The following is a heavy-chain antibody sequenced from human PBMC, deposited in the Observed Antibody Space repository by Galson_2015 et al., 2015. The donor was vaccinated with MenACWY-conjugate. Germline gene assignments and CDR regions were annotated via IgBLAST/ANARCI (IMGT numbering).Heavy chain of an antibody. CDR1: GYTFSNYW. J-gene: IGHJ4*02. D-gene: IGHD1-26*01. CDR3: ARHRGTDYFDS. CDR2: IDPTDSYT. V-gene: IGHV5-10-1*04. Sequence: QSGAEVKKPEESLKISCKTSGYTFSNYWISWVRQVPGKGLEWMGRIDPTDSYTNYGPAFQGQVTISSDKSVTTAYVQWSSLKASDTAIYYCARHRGTDYFDSWGQGTLVLVSS.